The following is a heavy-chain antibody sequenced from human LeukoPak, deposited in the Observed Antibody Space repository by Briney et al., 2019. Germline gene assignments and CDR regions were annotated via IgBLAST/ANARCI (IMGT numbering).Heavy chain of an antibody. D-gene: IGHD2-2*02. V-gene: IGHV3-20*04. Sequence: GGSLRLSCAASGFTFDDYGMSWVRQAPGKGLEWVSGINWNGGSTGYADSVKGRFTISRDNAKNSLYLQMNSLRAEDTALYYCAREGYCSSTSCYTPYYFDYWGQGTLVTVSS. CDR3: AREGYCSSTSCYTPYYFDY. J-gene: IGHJ4*02. CDR2: INWNGGST. CDR1: GFTFDDYG.